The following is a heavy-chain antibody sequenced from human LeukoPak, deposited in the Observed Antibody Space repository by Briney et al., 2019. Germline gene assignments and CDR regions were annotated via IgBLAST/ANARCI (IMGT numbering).Heavy chain of an antibody. J-gene: IGHJ3*02. CDR2: IYYSGST. V-gene: IGHV4-59*01. CDR3: ARGGFLYAFDI. CDR1: GGSISSYY. Sequence: SETLSLTCTVSGGSISSYYWSWIRQPPGKGLEWIGYIYYSGSTNYNPSLKSRVTISVDTSKNQFSLKLSSVTAADTAVYYCARGGFLYAFDIWGQGTMVTVSS.